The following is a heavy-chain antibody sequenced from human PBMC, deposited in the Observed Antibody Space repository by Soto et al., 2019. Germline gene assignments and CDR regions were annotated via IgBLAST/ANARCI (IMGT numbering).Heavy chain of an antibody. CDR3: ATSQDWLFLLYFQH. CDR1: GGSISSGGYY. V-gene: IGHV4-31*03. Sequence: PSETLSLTCTVSGGSISSGGYYWSWVRQHPGKGLEWIGYIYYSGSTYYNPSLKSRVTISVDTSKNQFSLKLSSVTAADTAVYYCATSQDWLFLLYFQHWGQGTLVTVSS. D-gene: IGHD3-9*01. CDR2: IYYSGST. J-gene: IGHJ1*01.